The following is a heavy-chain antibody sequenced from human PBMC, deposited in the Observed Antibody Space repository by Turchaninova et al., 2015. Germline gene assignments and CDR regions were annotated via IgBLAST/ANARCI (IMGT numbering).Heavy chain of an antibody. CDR1: GFTFRTYD. CDR2: ISGRGGGT. CDR3: TKGGGLDD. V-gene: IGHV3-23*01. J-gene: IGHJ4*02. Sequence: GGDLVQPGGFLRLSCAASGFTFRTYDMSWARQAPGKGLEWVSAISGRGGGTYYADSVKGRFTVSRDDSKNTPYRQMNSLKAEAPAGDDGTKGGGLDDWGQGTLVTVSS.